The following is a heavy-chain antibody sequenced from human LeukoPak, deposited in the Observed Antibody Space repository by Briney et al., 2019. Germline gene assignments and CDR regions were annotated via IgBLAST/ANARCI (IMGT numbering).Heavy chain of an antibody. CDR3: ARPSGYSSGWYGY. D-gene: IGHD6-19*01. CDR1: GGSILGSTYY. V-gene: IGHV4-39*01. CDR2: IYYSGST. J-gene: IGHJ4*02. Sequence: SETLSLTCTVSGGSILGSTYYWAWIRQPPGKGLEWIGSIYYSGSTYYNPSLKSRVTISVDTSKNQFSLKLSSVTAADTAVYYCARPSGYSSGWYGYWGQGTLVTVSS.